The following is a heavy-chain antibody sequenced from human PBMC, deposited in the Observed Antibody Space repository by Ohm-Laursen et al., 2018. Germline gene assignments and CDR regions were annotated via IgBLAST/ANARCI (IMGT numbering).Heavy chain of an antibody. V-gene: IGHV3-23*01. CDR2: IGGGGTT. CDR3: AKSTTNRRELLSSLDY. D-gene: IGHD1-26*01. Sequence: GSLRLSCTASGFTFNIYAMSWVRQAPGKGPEWVSAIGGGGTTFYADSVKGRFTISRDNSKNTLSLQMNSLRAEDTAVYYCAKSTTNRRELLSSLDYWGQGTLVTVSS. CDR1: GFTFNIYA. J-gene: IGHJ4*02.